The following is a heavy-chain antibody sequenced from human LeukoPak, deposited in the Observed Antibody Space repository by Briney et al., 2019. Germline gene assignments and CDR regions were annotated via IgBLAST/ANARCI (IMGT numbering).Heavy chain of an antibody. J-gene: IGHJ4*02. Sequence: GGSLRLSCAASGFSFNAYWMAWVRQAPGTGLEWVANINPAGSETFHVDPVKSRFSISRNHAKNLVYLQMNSLRAEDTAVYYCATLGLVAALDLWGQGTLVTVSS. V-gene: IGHV3-7*01. CDR3: ATLGLVAALDL. D-gene: IGHD5-12*01. CDR1: GFSFNAYW. CDR2: INPAGSET.